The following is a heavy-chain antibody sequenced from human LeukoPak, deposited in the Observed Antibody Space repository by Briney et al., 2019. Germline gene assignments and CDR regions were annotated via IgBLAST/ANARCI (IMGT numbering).Heavy chain of an antibody. CDR2: ISSSSSTI. CDR1: GFTFSSHS. Sequence: GGSLRLSCAASGFTFSSHSMNWVRQAPGKGLEWLSYISSSSSTIYYADSVKGRFTISRDNAKNSLFLQMNSLRAEDTAFYYCARGIVGATDYFDYWGQGNLVTVSS. D-gene: IGHD1-26*01. V-gene: IGHV3-48*04. J-gene: IGHJ4*02. CDR3: ARGIVGATDYFDY.